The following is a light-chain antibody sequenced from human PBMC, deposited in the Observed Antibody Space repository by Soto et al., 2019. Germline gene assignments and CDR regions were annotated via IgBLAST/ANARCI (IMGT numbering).Light chain of an antibody. J-gene: IGLJ1*01. CDR3: CSYAGSYTFDV. Sequence: QSVLTQPRSVSGSPGQSVTISCTGTSSDVGGYNYVSWYQQHPGKAPKLMIYDVSKRPSGVPDRFSGSKSGNTASLTISGLQAEDEADYSCCSYAGSYTFDVFGTGTKVTVL. CDR1: SSDVGGYNY. CDR2: DVS. V-gene: IGLV2-11*01.